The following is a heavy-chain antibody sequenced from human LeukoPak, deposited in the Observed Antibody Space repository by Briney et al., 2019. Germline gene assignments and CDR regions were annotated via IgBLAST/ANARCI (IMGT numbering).Heavy chain of an antibody. J-gene: IGHJ6*03. Sequence: HGASVKVSCKASGGTFSSYAISWVRQAPGQGLEWMGGIIPIFGTANYAQKFQGRVTITADKSTSTAYMELSSLRSEDTAVYYCVRDVGGSGSYYKDYYYYYYMDVWGKGTTVTVSS. D-gene: IGHD3-10*01. V-gene: IGHV1-69*06. CDR2: IIPIFGTA. CDR3: VRDVGGSGSYYKDYYYYYYMDV. CDR1: GGTFSSYA.